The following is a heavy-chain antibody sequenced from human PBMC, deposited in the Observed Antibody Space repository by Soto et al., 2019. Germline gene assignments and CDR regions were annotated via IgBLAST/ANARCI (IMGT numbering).Heavy chain of an antibody. CDR3: ARYCTGERCHRAFDN. J-gene: IGHJ4*02. Sequence: PSETTSLTCTVSGESINNYYWNWIRQHPGKGLEWIGYISYSGSTSGSTNYNPSLRSRVTISLDTSRNQFSLKLNSVTAADTAVYYCARYCTGERCHRAFDNWGQGTLVTVSS. CDR1: GESINNYY. V-gene: IGHV4-59*01. D-gene: IGHD2-8*02. CDR2: ISYSGSTSGST.